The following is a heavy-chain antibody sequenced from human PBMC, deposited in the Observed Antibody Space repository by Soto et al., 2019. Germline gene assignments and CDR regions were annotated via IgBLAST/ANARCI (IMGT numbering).Heavy chain of an antibody. J-gene: IGHJ4*02. V-gene: IGHV1-18*04. CDR3: ARVGLYDYVWGSYRFYFDY. CDR2: ISAYNGNT. Sequence: ASVKVSCKASGYTFTSYGISWVRQAPGQGLEWMGWISAYNGNTNYAQKLQGRVTMTTDTSTSTAYMELRSLRSDDTAVYYCARVGLYDYVWGSYRFYFDYWGRGTLVTVSS. CDR1: GYTFTSYG. D-gene: IGHD3-16*02.